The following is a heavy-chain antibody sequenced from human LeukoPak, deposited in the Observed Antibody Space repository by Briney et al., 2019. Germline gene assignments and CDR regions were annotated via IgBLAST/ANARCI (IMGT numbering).Heavy chain of an antibody. CDR3: ATSMIVVVNDAFDI. J-gene: IGHJ3*02. CDR1: GFTFSSYA. V-gene: IGHV3-23*01. D-gene: IGHD3-22*01. Sequence: GGSLRLSCAAPGFTFSSYAMSWVRQAPGKGLEWVSAISGSGGGTYYADSVKGRFTISRDNSKNTLYLQMNSLRAEDTAVYYCATSMIVVVNDAFDIWGQGTMVTVSS. CDR2: ISGSGGGT.